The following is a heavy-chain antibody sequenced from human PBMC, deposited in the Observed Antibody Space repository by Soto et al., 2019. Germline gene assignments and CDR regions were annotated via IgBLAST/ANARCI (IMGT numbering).Heavy chain of an antibody. CDR1: GFTFSSYA. CDR2: ISGSGGST. D-gene: IGHD1-26*01. Sequence: PGGSLRLSCAASGFTFSSYAMSWVRQAPGKGLEWVSAISGSGGSTYYADSVKGRFTISRDNSKNTLYLQMNSLRAEDTAVYYCAKALSYELLPFTSVFDYWGQGTLVTVSS. CDR3: AKALSYELLPFTSVFDY. J-gene: IGHJ4*02. V-gene: IGHV3-23*01.